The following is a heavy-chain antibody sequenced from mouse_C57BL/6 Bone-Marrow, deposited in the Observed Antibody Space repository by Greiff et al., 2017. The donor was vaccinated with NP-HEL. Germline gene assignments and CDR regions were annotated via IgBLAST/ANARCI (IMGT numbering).Heavy chain of an antibody. D-gene: IGHD2-5*01. V-gene: IGHV1-4*01. J-gene: IGHJ4*01. Sequence: VKLMESGAELARPGASVKMSCKASGYTFTSYTMHWVKQRPGQGLEWIGYINPSSGYTKYNQKFKDKATLTADKSSSTAYMQLSSLTSEDSAVYYCARSSSNYVDYAMDYWGQGTSVTVSS. CDR3: ARSSSNYVDYAMDY. CDR1: GYTFTSYT. CDR2: INPSSGYT.